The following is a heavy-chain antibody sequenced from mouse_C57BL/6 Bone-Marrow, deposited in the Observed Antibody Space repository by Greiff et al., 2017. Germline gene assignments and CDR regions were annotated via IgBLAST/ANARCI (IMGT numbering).Heavy chain of an antibody. Sequence: QVQLQQPGAELVKPGASVKLSCKASGYTFTSYWMQWVKQRPGQGLEWIGEIDPSDSYTNYNQKFKGKATLTVDTSSNTAYMQLSSLTSEDSAVYYCAPYDPYAMDYWGQGTSVTVSS. V-gene: IGHV1-50*01. CDR2: IDPSDSYT. D-gene: IGHD2-14*01. J-gene: IGHJ4*01. CDR1: GYTFTSYW. CDR3: APYDPYAMDY.